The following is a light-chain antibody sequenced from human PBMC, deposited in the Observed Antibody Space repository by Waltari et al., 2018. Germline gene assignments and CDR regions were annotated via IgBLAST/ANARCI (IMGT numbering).Light chain of an antibody. CDR3: QQRSNWPPTLT. J-gene: IGKJ4*01. Sequence: EIVLTQSPATLALSPGERAPLSCRASQSVSTYVACYQQKPGQAPRLLIYDASNRATGIPARFSGSGSGTDFTLTISSLEPEDFAVYYCQQRSNWPPTLTFGGGTKVEIK. CDR2: DAS. V-gene: IGKV3-11*01. CDR1: QSVSTY.